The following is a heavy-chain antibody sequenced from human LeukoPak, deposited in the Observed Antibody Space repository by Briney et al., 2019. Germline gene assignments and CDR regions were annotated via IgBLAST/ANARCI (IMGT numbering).Heavy chain of an antibody. CDR2: ISSSSSYI. Sequence: SLRLXCXASXFXFSSYSMNWVRQAPGKGLEWVSSISSSSSYIYYADSVKGRFTISRDNAKNSLYLQMNSLRAEDTAVYYCARGNYDFWSGYPYYFDYWGQGTLVTVSS. J-gene: IGHJ4*02. D-gene: IGHD3-3*01. CDR3: ARGNYDFWSGYPYYFDY. V-gene: IGHV3-21*01. CDR1: XFXFSSYS.